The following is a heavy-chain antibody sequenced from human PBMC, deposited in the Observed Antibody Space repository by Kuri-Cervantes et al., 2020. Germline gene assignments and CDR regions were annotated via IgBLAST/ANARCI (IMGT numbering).Heavy chain of an antibody. CDR1: GSSISSGYY. Sequence: SETLSLTCAVSGSSISSGYYWGWIRQPPGKGLEWIGSIYHSEGTYYNPSLKSRLTISVDTSKNQFSLKLSSVTAADTAVYYCARRELIVVVTGLPRFKWFDLWGQGTLVTVSS. J-gene: IGHJ5*02. D-gene: IGHD2-21*02. CDR3: ARRELIVVVTGLPRFKWFDL. CDR2: IYHSEGT. V-gene: IGHV4-38-2*01.